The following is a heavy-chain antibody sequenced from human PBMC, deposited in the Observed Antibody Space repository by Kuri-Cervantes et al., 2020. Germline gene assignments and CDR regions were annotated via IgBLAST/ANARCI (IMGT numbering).Heavy chain of an antibody. Sequence: GGSLRLSCAASGFTFSDYYMTWIRQAPGKGLEWVAYISSIETTIYYADSVKGRFTISRDNAKNSLYLQLSSLRAEDTAVYHCARDVPPGACTGGYCYLSYWGHGTLVTVSS. V-gene: IGHV3-11*01. J-gene: IGHJ4*01. D-gene: IGHD2-15*01. CDR3: ARDVPPGACTGGYCYLSY. CDR1: GFTFSDYY. CDR2: ISSIETTI.